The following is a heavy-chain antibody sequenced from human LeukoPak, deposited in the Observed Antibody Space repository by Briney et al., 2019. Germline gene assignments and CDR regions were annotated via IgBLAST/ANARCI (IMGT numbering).Heavy chain of an antibody. D-gene: IGHD2-15*01. J-gene: IGHJ4*02. V-gene: IGHV4-34*01. CDR3: AGTMVVAAGGFDY. Sequence: SETLSLTCAVYGGSFSGYYWSWIRQPPGKGLEWIGEINHSGSTNYNPSLKSRVTISVDTSKNQFSLKLSSVTAADTAVYYCAGTMVVAAGGFDYWGQGTLVTVSS. CDR1: GGSFSGYY. CDR2: INHSGST.